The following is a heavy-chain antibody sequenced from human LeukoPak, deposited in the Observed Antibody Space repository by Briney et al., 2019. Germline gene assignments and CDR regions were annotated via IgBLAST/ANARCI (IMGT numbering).Heavy chain of an antibody. CDR3: ARDAPQVPAAGVLAS. V-gene: IGHV3-53*01. CDR2: MYSRGDT. CDR1: GFTVSDNY. Sequence: GGSLRLSCAASGFTVSDNYMSWVRQAPGKGLEWVSVMYSRGDTYYANSVKGRFTFSRDISKNTLYLQMNGLRAEDTAMYYCARDAPQVPAAGVLASWGQGTLVIVSS. J-gene: IGHJ5*02. D-gene: IGHD6-13*01.